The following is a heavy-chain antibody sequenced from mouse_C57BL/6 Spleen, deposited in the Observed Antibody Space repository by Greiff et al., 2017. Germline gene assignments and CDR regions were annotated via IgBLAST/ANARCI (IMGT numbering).Heavy chain of an antibody. V-gene: IGHV1-69*01. CDR2: IDPSDSYT. Sequence: VQLQQPGAELVMPGASVKLSCKASGYTFTSYWMHWVKQRPGQGLEWIGEIDPSDSYTNYNQKFKGKSTLTVDKSSSTAYMQLSSLTSEDSAVYYCARGRYSNYFYAMDYWGQGTSVTVSS. J-gene: IGHJ4*01. CDR1: GYTFTSYW. CDR3: ARGRYSNYFYAMDY. D-gene: IGHD2-5*01.